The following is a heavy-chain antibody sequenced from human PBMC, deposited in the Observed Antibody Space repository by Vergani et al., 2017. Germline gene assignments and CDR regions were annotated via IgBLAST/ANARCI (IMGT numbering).Heavy chain of an antibody. D-gene: IGHD6-13*01. CDR1: GYSISSGYY. CDR2: IYHSGST. Sequence: QVQLQESGPGLVKPSETLSLTCAVSGYSISSGYYWGWIRQPPGKGLEWIGSIYHSGSTYYNPSLKSRVTISVDTSMNQFSLKLSSVTAADTAVYYCARQLNHIRQQLRWFDPWGQGTLVTVSS. J-gene: IGHJ5*02. V-gene: IGHV4-38-2*01. CDR3: ARQLNHIRQQLRWFDP.